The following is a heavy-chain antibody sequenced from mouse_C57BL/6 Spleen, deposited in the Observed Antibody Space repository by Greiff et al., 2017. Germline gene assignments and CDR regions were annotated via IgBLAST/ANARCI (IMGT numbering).Heavy chain of an antibody. Sequence: VQLQQSGAELVRPGASVTLSCKASGYTFTDYEMHWVKQTPVHGLEWIGAIDPETGGTAYNQKFKGKARLTADKSSSTAYMELRSLTSEDSAVSYCTGSRPSRAGFAYWGQGTLVTVSA. CDR2: IDPETGGT. D-gene: IGHD3-1*01. V-gene: IGHV1-15*01. CDR3: TGSRPSRAGFAY. CDR1: GYTFTDYE. J-gene: IGHJ3*01.